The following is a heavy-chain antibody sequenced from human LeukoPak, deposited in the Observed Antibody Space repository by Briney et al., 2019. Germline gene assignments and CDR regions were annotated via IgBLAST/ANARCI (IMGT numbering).Heavy chain of an antibody. CDR3: ARVYGSEIDY. Sequence: PGGSLRLSCAASGFTFSSYTMNWVRQAPGKGLEWVSYISSGNSNIYYADSVKGRFTISRDNAKNSLYLQMNSLRPEDTAVYYCARVYGSEIDYWGQGTLVTVSS. CDR1: GFTFSSYT. V-gene: IGHV3-48*01. D-gene: IGHD3-10*01. J-gene: IGHJ4*02. CDR2: ISSGNSNI.